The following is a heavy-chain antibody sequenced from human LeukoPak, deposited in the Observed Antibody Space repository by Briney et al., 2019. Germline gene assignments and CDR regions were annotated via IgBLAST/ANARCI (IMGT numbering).Heavy chain of an antibody. V-gene: IGHV3-11*01. D-gene: IGHD6-13*01. J-gene: IGHJ4*02. CDR1: GFTFSDYY. CDR2: ISSSGRTI. Sequence: GGSLRLSCAASGFTFSDYYMSWIRQAPGKGLEWVSYISSSGRTIYYADSVEGRFTTSRDNAKNSLFLQMNSLRAEDTAVYYCARRDSSSWYGVDYWGQGTLVTVSS. CDR3: ARRDSSSWYGVDY.